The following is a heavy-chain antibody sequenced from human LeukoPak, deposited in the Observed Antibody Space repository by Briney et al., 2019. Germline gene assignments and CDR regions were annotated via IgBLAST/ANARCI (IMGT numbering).Heavy chain of an antibody. V-gene: IGHV4-59*08. Sequence: SETLSLTCTVSGGSISTYFWSWIRQPPGKGLEWIGHIYFSGSTNYNPSLKSRVTISVDTSKNQFSLKLSSVTAADTAVYYCGRHQTMYYGMDVWGQGTTVTVSS. CDR1: GGSISTYF. D-gene: IGHD4/OR15-4a*01. CDR2: IYFSGST. CDR3: GRHQTMYYGMDV. J-gene: IGHJ6*02.